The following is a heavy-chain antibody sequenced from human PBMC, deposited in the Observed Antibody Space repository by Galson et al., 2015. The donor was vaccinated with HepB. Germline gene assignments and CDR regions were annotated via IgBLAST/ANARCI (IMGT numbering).Heavy chain of an antibody. J-gene: IGHJ4*02. Sequence: SQRLSCAASGFTFSSYSMNWVRQAPGKGLEWVSSISSSSSYIYYADSVKGRFTVSRDNAKNSLYLQMNSLRAEDTAVYYCAILMTGYSSGSIDYWGQGTLVTVSS. CDR1: GFTFSSYS. D-gene: IGHD6-19*01. CDR3: AILMTGYSSGSIDY. CDR2: ISSSSSYI. V-gene: IGHV3-21*01.